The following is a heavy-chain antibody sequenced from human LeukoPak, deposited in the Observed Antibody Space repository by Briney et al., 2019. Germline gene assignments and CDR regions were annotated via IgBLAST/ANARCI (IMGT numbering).Heavy chain of an antibody. J-gene: IGHJ3*02. V-gene: IGHV4-30-2*01. Sequence: SQTLSLTCAVSGGSINSGGYSWSWIRQPPGKGPEWIGYIYHGGSTHYNSSLKSRVTISVDKSKNQFSLNLYSVTAADTAVYYCARVAFYGAIPDDIWGQGTMVTVSS. CDR3: ARVAFYGAIPDDI. D-gene: IGHD2-21*01. CDR1: GGSINSGGYS. CDR2: IYHGGST.